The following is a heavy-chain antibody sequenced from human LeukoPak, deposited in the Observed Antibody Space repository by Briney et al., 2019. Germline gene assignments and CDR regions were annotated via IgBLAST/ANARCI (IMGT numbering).Heavy chain of an antibody. J-gene: IGHJ4*02. CDR1: GFTFSRYS. D-gene: IGHD3-3*01. V-gene: IGHV3-21*01. CDR3: ARDSGWGGYYMPLGPDY. Sequence: GGSLRLSCAASGFTFSRYSMNWVRQAPGKGLEWVSSINSSTSYIYYADPVKGRFTISKDNAKNSLYLQMNSLRAEDTAVYYCARDSGWGGYYMPLGPDYWGQGTLVTVSS. CDR2: INSSTSYI.